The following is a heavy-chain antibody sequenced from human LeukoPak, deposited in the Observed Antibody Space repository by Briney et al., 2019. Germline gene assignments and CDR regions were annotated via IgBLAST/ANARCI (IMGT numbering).Heavy chain of an antibody. V-gene: IGHV4-38-2*02. Sequence: SETLSLTCTVSGYSISSGYYWGWIRQPPGKGLEWIGSIYHSGSTYYNPSLKSRVTISVDTSKNQFSLKLSSVTAADTAVYYCARVGDSSGWVFEDYWGQGTLVTVSS. CDR2: IYHSGST. CDR3: ARVGDSSGWVFEDY. J-gene: IGHJ4*02. D-gene: IGHD3-22*01. CDR1: GYSISSGYY.